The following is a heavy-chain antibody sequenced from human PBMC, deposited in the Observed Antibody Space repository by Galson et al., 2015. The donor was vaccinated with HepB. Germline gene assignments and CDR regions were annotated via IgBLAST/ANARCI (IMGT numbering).Heavy chain of an antibody. CDR3: AKSGGSGSNHWADNYYYMDV. J-gene: IGHJ6*03. D-gene: IGHD3-10*01. CDR1: GFTFDDYA. V-gene: IGHV3-9*01. Sequence: SLRLSCAASGFTFDDYAMHWVRQAPGKGLEWVSGINWNSGSIGYVDSVKGRFTISRDNAKNSLYLQMNSLRAEDTALYYCAKSGGSGSNHWADNYYYMDVWGKGTTVTVSS. CDR2: INWNSGSI.